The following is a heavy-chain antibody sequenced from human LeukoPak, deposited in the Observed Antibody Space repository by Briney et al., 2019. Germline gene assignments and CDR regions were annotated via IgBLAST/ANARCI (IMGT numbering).Heavy chain of an antibody. CDR1: GVNFNTAW. J-gene: IGHJ4*02. V-gene: IGHV3-15*01. CDR2: IKSNNDGGSS. CDR3: STFTAYG. Sequence: PGGSLRLSCATSGVNFNTAWMSWARQAPGKGLEWVGRIKSNNDGGSSEYSVPVKGRFTISKDDSQKTLCLQMNNLKTEDTAVYFCSTFTAYGWGQGSLVTVSS. D-gene: IGHD4-17*01.